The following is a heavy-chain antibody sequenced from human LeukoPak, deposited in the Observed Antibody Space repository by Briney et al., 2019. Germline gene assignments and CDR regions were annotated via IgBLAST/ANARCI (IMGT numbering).Heavy chain of an antibody. Sequence: GGSLRLSCVASGFTFSSYSMNWVRQAPGKGLEWVSSISTSSSSIYYADSVKGRFTISRDSAKNSLYLQMNSLRDEDTAVYYCARMQVRYCYYMDVWGKGTTVTVSS. D-gene: IGHD1-14*01. CDR3: ARMQVRYCYYMDV. CDR2: ISTSSSSI. CDR1: GFTFSSYS. J-gene: IGHJ6*03. V-gene: IGHV3-21*01.